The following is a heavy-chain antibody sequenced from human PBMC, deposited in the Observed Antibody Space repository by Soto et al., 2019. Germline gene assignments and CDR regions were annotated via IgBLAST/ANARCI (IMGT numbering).Heavy chain of an antibody. Sequence: SETLSLTCTVSGGYISSYYWSWIRQPPGKGLEWIGYIYYSGSTNYNPSLKSRVTISVDTSKNQFSLKLSSVTAADTAVYYCARGFQDIVVVGGMDVWGQGTTVTVSS. J-gene: IGHJ6*02. CDR2: IYYSGST. CDR3: ARGFQDIVVVGGMDV. D-gene: IGHD2-2*01. CDR1: GGYISSYY. V-gene: IGHV4-59*01.